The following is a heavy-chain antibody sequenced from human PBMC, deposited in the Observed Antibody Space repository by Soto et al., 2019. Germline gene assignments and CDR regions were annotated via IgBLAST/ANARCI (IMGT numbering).Heavy chain of an antibody. D-gene: IGHD2-8*01. J-gene: IGHJ5*02. V-gene: IGHV4-39*01. Sequence: QLQLQESGPGLVKPSETLSLTCTVSGGSISSSSYYWGWIRQPPGKGLEWIGSIYYSGSPYYNPSHKSRVTISVDTSKTQFSLKLISVTAADTAVYYCARGIVLMVYEPYNWFDPWGQGTLVTVSS. CDR1: GGSISSSSYY. CDR2: IYYSGSP. CDR3: ARGIVLMVYEPYNWFDP.